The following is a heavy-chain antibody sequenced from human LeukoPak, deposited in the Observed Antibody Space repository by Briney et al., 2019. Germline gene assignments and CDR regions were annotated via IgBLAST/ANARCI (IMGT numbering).Heavy chain of an antibody. D-gene: IGHD6-19*01. Sequence: SETLSLTCTVSGGSISSSNHYWGWIRQPPGKGLEWIGSIYHSGSTYYNPSLKSRVTISVDTSKNQFSLQLTSMTAADTAVYYCARLRAMAGHRGGFDFWGRGTMVTVSS. CDR3: ARLRAMAGHRGGFDF. CDR1: GGSISSSNHY. CDR2: IYHSGST. V-gene: IGHV4-39*01. J-gene: IGHJ3*01.